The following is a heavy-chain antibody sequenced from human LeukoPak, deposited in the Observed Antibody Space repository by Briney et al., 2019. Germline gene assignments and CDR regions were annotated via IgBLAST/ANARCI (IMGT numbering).Heavy chain of an antibody. V-gene: IGHV3-11*01. J-gene: IGHJ4*02. CDR2: IGTRSNPI. CDR1: GYSFSDFY. D-gene: IGHD1-26*01. Sequence: TGGSLRLSCAASGYSFSDFYMSWIRQAPGMGLEWISYIGTRSNPIYYADSVKGRFTISRDDAKNSLYLQMNSLRDEDTAVYFCAREARGSGRDFDYWGQGILVTVSS. CDR3: AREARGSGRDFDY.